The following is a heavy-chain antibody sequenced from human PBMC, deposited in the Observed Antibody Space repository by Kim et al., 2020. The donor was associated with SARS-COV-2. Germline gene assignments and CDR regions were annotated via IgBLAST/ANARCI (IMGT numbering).Heavy chain of an antibody. D-gene: IGHD2-2*01. J-gene: IGHJ4*02. Sequence: ASTTRYADSVKGRFTISRDNAKNTLYLQMNSLRAEDTAVYYCATSRTFDYWGQGTLVTVSS. V-gene: IGHV3-74*01. CDR3: ATSRTFDY. CDR2: ASTT.